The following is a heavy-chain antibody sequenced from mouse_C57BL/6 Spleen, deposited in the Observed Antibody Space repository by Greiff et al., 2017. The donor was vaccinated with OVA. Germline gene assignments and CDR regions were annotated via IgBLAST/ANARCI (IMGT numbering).Heavy chain of an antibody. CDR1: GYTFTSYW. D-gene: IGHD3-2*02. V-gene: IGHV1-55*01. CDR2: IYPGSGST. CDR3: AREGTAQAAWFAY. Sequence: QVQLQQPGAELVKPGASVKLSCKASGYTFTSYWITWVKQRPGQGLEWIGDIYPGSGSTNYNEKFKSKATLTVDTSSSTAYMQLSSLTSEDSAVDYCAREGTAQAAWFAYWGQGTLVTVSA. J-gene: IGHJ3*01.